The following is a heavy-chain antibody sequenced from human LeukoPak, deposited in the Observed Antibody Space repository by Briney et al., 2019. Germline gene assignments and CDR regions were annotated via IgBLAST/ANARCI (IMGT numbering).Heavy chain of an antibody. Sequence: ASVKVSCKASGYTFTGHYMHWVRQAPGQGLEWMGWINPNSGGTNYAQKFQGWVTMTRDTSISTAYMELSRLRSDDTAVYYCARARHISPGIAVAGTSYYYYYGMDVWGQGTTVTVSS. V-gene: IGHV1-2*04. CDR1: GYTFTGHY. CDR2: INPNSGGT. J-gene: IGHJ6*02. D-gene: IGHD6-19*01. CDR3: ARARHISPGIAVAGTSYYYYYGMDV.